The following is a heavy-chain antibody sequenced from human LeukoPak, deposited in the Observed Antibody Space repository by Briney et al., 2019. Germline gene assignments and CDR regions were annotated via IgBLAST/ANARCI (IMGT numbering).Heavy chain of an antibody. J-gene: IGHJ6*03. CDR3: ARGARAKTTVYYYYYMDV. CDR1: GGSFSGYY. V-gene: IGHV4-59*01. CDR2: IYYSGST. D-gene: IGHD4-11*01. Sequence: PSETLSLTCAVYGGSFSGYYWSWIRQPPGKGLEWIGYIYYSGSTNYNPSLKSRVTISVDTSKNQFSLKLSSVTAADTAVYYCARGARAKTTVYYYYYMDVWGKGTTVTVSS.